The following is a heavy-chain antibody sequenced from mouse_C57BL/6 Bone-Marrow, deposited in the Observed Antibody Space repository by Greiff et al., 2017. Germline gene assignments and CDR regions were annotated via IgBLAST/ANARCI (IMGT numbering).Heavy chain of an antibody. V-gene: IGHV5-9-1*02. CDR3: TREAGSSYAGYFDV. Sequence: EVQGVESGEGLVKPGGSLKLSCAASGFTFSSYAMSWVRQTPEKRLEWVAYISSGGDYIYYADTVKGRFTISRDNARNTLYLQMSSLKSEDTAMYYCTREAGSSYAGYFDVGGTGTTADVSS. J-gene: IGHJ1*03. D-gene: IGHD1-1*01. CDR2: ISSGGDYI. CDR1: GFTFSSYA.